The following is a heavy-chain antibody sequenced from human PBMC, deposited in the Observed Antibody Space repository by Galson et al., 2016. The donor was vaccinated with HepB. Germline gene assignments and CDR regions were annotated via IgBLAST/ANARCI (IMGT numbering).Heavy chain of an antibody. Sequence: SLRLSCAASGYPFGKCWLSWVRQAPGKGLEWVANIKQDGSEKYYGDSVKGRFTISRDNARNSVYLQMNDLRADDTAIYYCAREGPRRISLAKMGFFDYWGRGSLVTVSS. J-gene: IGHJ4*02. CDR2: IKQDGSEK. D-gene: IGHD3-16*02. V-gene: IGHV3-7*01. CDR3: AREGPRRISLAKMGFFDY. CDR1: GYPFGKCW.